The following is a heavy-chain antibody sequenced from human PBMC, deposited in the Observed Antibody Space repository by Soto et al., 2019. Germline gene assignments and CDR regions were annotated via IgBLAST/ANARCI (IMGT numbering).Heavy chain of an antibody. D-gene: IGHD3-22*01. J-gene: IGHJ5*02. CDR1: GGSFSGYY. Sequence: SETLSLTCAVYGGSFSGYYWSWIRQPPGKGLEWIGEINHSGSTNYNPSLKSRVTISVDTSKNQFSLKLSSVTAADTAVYYCARTMIVVVITTRWFDPWGQGTLVTVSS. CDR2: INHSGST. V-gene: IGHV4-34*01. CDR3: ARTMIVVVITTRWFDP.